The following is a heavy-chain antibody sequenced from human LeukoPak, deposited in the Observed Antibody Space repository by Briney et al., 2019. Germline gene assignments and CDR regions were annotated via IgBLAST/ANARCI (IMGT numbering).Heavy chain of an antibody. Sequence: PSETLSLTCTVSGASISSGGYYWSWIRQHPGKGLEGIGYISYSGSTYYNPSLKSRVTISVDTPKNQFSLKLNSVTAADTAVYYCAKQAVEGWYLGQFDYWGQGTLVTVSS. V-gene: IGHV4-31*03. CDR2: ISYSGST. J-gene: IGHJ4*02. D-gene: IGHD2-15*01. CDR3: AKQAVEGWYLGQFDY. CDR1: GASISSGGYY.